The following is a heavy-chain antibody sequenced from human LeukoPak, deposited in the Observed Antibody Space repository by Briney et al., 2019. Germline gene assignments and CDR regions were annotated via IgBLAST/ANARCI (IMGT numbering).Heavy chain of an antibody. Sequence: PGGSLRLSCAASGFTFSSYAMSWVRQAPGKGLEWVAHIKQDGSEKNYVDSVKGRVTITRDNAKNSLYLQMNILRAEDTAVYYCARDPSGSAYSGYDLPLYYYYYGMDVLGQGTTVTVSS. CDR1: GFTFSSYA. CDR2: IKQDGSEK. V-gene: IGHV3-7*01. CDR3: ARDPSGSAYSGYDLPLYYYYYGMDV. D-gene: IGHD5-12*01. J-gene: IGHJ6*02.